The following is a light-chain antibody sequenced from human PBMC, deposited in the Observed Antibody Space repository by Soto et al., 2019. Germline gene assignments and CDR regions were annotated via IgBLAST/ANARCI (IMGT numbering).Light chain of an antibody. Sequence: EIVLTQSPGTLSFSPGERATLSCRASQSVSSSYLAWYQQKPGQAPRLLIYGASTRATGIPARSSGSGSGTEFTLTISSLQSEDFAVYYCQQHNNWPALTFGGGTKVDNK. CDR3: QQHNNWPALT. J-gene: IGKJ4*01. CDR1: QSVSSSY. CDR2: GAS. V-gene: IGKV3-15*01.